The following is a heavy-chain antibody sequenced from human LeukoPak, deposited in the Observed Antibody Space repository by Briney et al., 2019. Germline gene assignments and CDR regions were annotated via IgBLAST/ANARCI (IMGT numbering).Heavy chain of an antibody. J-gene: IGHJ5*02. CDR1: GFTFSDYF. CDR2: ISSSGSTI. V-gene: IGHV3-11*01. Sequence: PGGSLRLSCAASGFTFSDYFMSWIRQAPGKGLGWVSYISSSGSTIYYADSVRGRFTISRDNAKNSLYLQMNSLRAEDTALYYCARDPLWLGELLDDAWGQGTLVTVSS. CDR3: ARDPLWLGELLDDA. D-gene: IGHD3-10*01.